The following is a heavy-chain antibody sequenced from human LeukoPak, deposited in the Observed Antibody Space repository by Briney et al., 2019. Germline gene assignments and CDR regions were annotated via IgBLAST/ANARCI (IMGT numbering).Heavy chain of an antibody. CDR3: AGVNYLAPFDY. V-gene: IGHV4-4*07. J-gene: IGHJ4*02. Sequence: SETLSLACSVSGGSINSYYWSWIRRSAGKGLEWIGRIYSSGSTNYNPSLESRVTMSVDTSKNQFYLKLRSVTAADTAIYYCAGVNYLAPFDYWGQGIQVTVSS. CDR1: GGSINSYY. CDR2: IYSSGST. D-gene: IGHD1-7*01.